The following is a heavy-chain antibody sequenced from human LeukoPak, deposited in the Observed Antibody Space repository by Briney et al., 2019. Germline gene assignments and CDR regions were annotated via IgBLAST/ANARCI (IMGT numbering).Heavy chain of an antibody. CDR2: INPNSGGT. CDR3: ARGRNYDMLTGYYDP. J-gene: IGHJ5*02. Sequence: ASVKVSCKASGYTFTGYYMHWVRQAPGQGLEWMGWINPNSGGTNYAQKFQGWVTMTRDTSISTAYMELSRLRSDDTAVYYCARGRNYDMLTGYYDPWGQGTLVTVSS. CDR1: GYTFTGYY. D-gene: IGHD3-9*01. V-gene: IGHV1-2*04.